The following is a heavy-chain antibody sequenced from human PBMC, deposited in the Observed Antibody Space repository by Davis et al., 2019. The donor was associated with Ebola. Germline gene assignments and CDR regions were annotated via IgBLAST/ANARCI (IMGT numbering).Heavy chain of an antibody. CDR2: INPNSGGT. D-gene: IGHD1-7*01. CDR3: ARGRDNWNYLGFFWGFDY. CDR1: GYTFTSYG. J-gene: IGHJ4*02. Sequence: ASVKVSCKASGYTFTSYGISWVRQAPGQGLEWMGWINPNSGGTNYAQKFQGWVTMTRDTSISTAYMELSRLRSDDTAVYYCARGRDNWNYLGFFWGFDYWGQGTLVTVSS. V-gene: IGHV1-2*04.